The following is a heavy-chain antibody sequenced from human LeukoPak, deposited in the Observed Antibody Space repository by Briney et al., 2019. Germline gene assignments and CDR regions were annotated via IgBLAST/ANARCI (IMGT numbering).Heavy chain of an antibody. J-gene: IGHJ4*02. CDR1: GYTFTTYG. CDR2: ISAYNGNT. Sequence: ASVKVSCKASGYTFTTYGISWVRQAPGQGLEWMGWISAYNGNTNYAQNLQGRVTMTTDTSTSTAYMELRSLRSDDTAVYYCARAGGSSGYYYGDYWGQGTLVTVSS. V-gene: IGHV1-18*01. CDR3: ARAGGSSGYYYGDY. D-gene: IGHD3-22*01.